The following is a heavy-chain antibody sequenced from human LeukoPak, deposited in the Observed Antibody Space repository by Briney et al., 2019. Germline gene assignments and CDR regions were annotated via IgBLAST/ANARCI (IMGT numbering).Heavy chain of an antibody. CDR1: GFTVSSNY. J-gene: IGHJ4*02. CDR3: ARDLYCSGGSCYNGIYY. Sequence: GGSLRLSCAASGFTVSSNYMSWVRQAPGKGLEWVAVISYDESHKYYVDSVKGRFTISRDNSKNTLYLQLNSLRAADTAVYYCARDLYCSGGSCYNGIYYWGQGTLVTVSS. V-gene: IGHV3-30*03. CDR2: ISYDESHK. D-gene: IGHD2-15*01.